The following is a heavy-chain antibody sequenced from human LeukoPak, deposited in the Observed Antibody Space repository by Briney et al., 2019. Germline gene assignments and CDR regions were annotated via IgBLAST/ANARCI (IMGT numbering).Heavy chain of an antibody. Sequence: GGSLRLSCAASGFTFSDSWMSWVRQAPGKGLEWVANMNQDGSEKDYVDSVKGRFTISRDNARNSLYLQMDSLRAEDTAVYYCATYTHWVAGDVWGQGTTVTVSS. J-gene: IGHJ6*02. CDR3: ATYTHWVAGDV. CDR1: GFTFSDSW. CDR2: MNQDGSEK. D-gene: IGHD3-16*01. V-gene: IGHV3-7*01.